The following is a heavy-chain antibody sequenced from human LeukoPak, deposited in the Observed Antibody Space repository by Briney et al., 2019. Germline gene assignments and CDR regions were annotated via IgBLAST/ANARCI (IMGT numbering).Heavy chain of an antibody. CDR2: ISAYNGNT. V-gene: IGHV1-18*01. D-gene: IGHD6-6*01. J-gene: IGHJ4*02. CDR3: ARDRGGEYSTAMDSDY. CDR1: GYTFTSYG. Sequence: ASVKVSCKASGYTFTSYGISWVRQAPGQGLEWMGWISAYNGNTNYAQKLQGRVTMTTDTSTSTAYMELRSLRSDDTAVYYCARDRGGEYSTAMDSDYRGQGTLVTVSS.